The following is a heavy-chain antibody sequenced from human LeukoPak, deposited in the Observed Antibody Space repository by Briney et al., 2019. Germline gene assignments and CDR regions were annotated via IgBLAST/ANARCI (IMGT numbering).Heavy chain of an antibody. D-gene: IGHD3-10*01. J-gene: IGHJ3*02. CDR1: GGSFSGYY. V-gene: IGHV4-34*01. CDR2: INHSGST. Sequence: PSETLSLTCAVYGGSFSGYYWSWIRQPPGKALEWIGEINHSGSTNYNPSLKSRVTISVDTSKNQFSLKLSSVTAADTAVYYCARGPFITMVRDRAFDIWGQGTMVTVSS. CDR3: ARGPFITMVRDRAFDI.